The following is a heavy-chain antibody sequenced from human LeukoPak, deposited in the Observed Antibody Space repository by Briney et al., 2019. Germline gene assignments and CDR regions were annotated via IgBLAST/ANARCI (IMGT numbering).Heavy chain of an antibody. D-gene: IGHD2-2*02. Sequence: GGSLRLSCAASGFTFSSYSMNWVRQAPGKGLEWVSSISSSSSYIYYADSVKGRFTISRDNAKNSLYLQMNSLRAEDTAVYYCARDPPLYYYMDVWGKGTTVTVSS. J-gene: IGHJ6*03. CDR3: ARDPPLYYYMDV. CDR2: ISSSSSYI. CDR1: GFTFSSYS. V-gene: IGHV3-21*01.